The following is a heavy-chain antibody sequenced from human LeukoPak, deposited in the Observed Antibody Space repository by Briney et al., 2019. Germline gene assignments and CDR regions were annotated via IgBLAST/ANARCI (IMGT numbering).Heavy chain of an antibody. CDR2: IKSKTGGGTT. D-gene: IGHD4-23*01. V-gene: IGHV3-15*01. CDR3: TTSYGGFFDY. CDR1: GFTFSNAW. Sequence: GGSLRLSCAASGFTFSNAWMNWVRQAPGKGLEWVGRIKSKTGGGTTDYAAPVKGRFTISRDDSKDTLYLQMNSLKTEDTAVYYCTTSYGGFFDYWGQGTLVTVSS. J-gene: IGHJ4*02.